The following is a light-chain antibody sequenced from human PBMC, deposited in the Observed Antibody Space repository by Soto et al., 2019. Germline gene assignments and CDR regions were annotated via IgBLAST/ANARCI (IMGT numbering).Light chain of an antibody. V-gene: IGKV3-20*01. CDR2: NSS. CDR3: QQYRDLPQT. J-gene: IGKJ1*01. Sequence: EIVLTQSPGTLSLSPGERATLSCRASQSVRSNYLAWYQQKPGQAPRLLIYNSSTRATGIPDRFSGSGSGTDFTLTISSQEPEDFALYYCQQYRDLPQTFGQGTQVEIK. CDR1: QSVRSNY.